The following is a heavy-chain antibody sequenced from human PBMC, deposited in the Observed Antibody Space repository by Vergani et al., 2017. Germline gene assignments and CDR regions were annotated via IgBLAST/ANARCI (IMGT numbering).Heavy chain of an antibody. Sequence: QVQLQESGPGLVKPSETLSLTCAVSGYSISSGYYWGWIRQPPGKGLEWIGSIYHSGSTYYNPALKSRVTISVDTSKKQFSLELSSMTAADTAVYYCARHKVATNWFDPWGQGTLVTVSS. J-gene: IGHJ5*02. CDR2: IYHSGST. D-gene: IGHD5-12*01. CDR3: ARHKVATNWFDP. CDR1: GYSISSGYY. V-gene: IGHV4-38-2*01.